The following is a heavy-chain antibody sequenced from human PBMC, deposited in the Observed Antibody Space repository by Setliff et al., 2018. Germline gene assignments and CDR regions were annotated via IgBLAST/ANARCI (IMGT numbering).Heavy chain of an antibody. Sequence: PSETLSLTCTVSGGSISSGSYYWSWIRQPAGKGLEWIGRIYTSGSTNYNPSLKSRVAISIDTSKNQFSLKLSSVTAADTAVYYCARGFPRYYDTFDPWGQGTLVTVLL. CDR3: ARGFPRYYDTFDP. D-gene: IGHD3-9*01. J-gene: IGHJ5*02. V-gene: IGHV4-61*02. CDR2: IYTSGST. CDR1: GGSISSGSYY.